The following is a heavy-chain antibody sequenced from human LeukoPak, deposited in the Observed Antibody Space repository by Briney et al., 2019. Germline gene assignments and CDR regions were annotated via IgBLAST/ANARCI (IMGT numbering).Heavy chain of an antibody. CDR1: GGTFSSYA. D-gene: IGHD4-17*01. V-gene: IGHV1-69*04. Sequence: SVKVSCKASGGTFSSYAISWVRQAPGQGLEWMGRIIPILGIANYAQKFQGRVTITADKSTSTAYMELSSLRSEDTAVYYCARDRATGRKLNWFDPWGQGTLVTVSS. CDR3: ARDRATGRKLNWFDP. J-gene: IGHJ5*02. CDR2: IIPILGIA.